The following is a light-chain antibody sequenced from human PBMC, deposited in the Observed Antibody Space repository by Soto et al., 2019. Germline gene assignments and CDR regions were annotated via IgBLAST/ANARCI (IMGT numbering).Light chain of an antibody. CDR2: AAS. Sequence: DIQMTQSPSSLSASVGDRVTITCRASRTIASYVNWYQQKPGKAPNLLIYAASSLQPGVPSRFSGSGSGTEFTLTISSLQPDDFATYYCQQYNSYSLTWTFGQGTKVDIK. V-gene: IGKV1-16*01. CDR1: RTIASY. J-gene: IGKJ1*01. CDR3: QQYNSYSLTWT.